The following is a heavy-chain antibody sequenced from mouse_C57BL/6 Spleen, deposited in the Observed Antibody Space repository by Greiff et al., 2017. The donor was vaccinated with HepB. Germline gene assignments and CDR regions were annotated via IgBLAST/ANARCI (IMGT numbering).Heavy chain of an antibody. CDR3: AREDYGSSGGFAY. CDR2: IYPGGGYT. Sequence: VQLVESGAELVRPGTSVKMSCKASGYTFTNYWIGWAKQRPGHGLEWIGDIYPGGGYTNYNEKFKGKATLTADKSSSTAYMQFSSLTSEDSAIYYCAREDYGSSGGFAYWGQGTLVTVSA. V-gene: IGHV1-63*01. CDR1: GYTFTNYW. J-gene: IGHJ3*01. D-gene: IGHD1-1*01.